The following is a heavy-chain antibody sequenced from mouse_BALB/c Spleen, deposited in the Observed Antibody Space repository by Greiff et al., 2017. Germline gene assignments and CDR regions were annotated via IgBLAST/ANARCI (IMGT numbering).Heavy chain of an antibody. CDR3: TRFGRWGNPAMDY. J-gene: IGHJ4*01. D-gene: IGHD2-1*01. CDR1: GYTFTSYY. V-gene: IGHV1S81*02. Sequence: VQLQQSGAELVKPGASVKLSCKASGYTFTSYYMYWVKQRPGQGLEWIGEINPSNGGTNFNEKFKSKATLTVDKSSSTAYMQLSSLTSEDSAVYYCTRFGRWGNPAMDYWGQGTSVTVSS. CDR2: INPSNGGT.